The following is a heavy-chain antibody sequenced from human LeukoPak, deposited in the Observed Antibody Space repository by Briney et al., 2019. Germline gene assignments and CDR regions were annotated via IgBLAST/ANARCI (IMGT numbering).Heavy chain of an antibody. CDR1: GFTFSSYW. CDR2: INTDGSST. CDR3: ARDQTRNDAFDI. Sequence: GGSLRLSCAASGFTFSSYWMHWVRQAPTKGLVWVSRINTDGSSTSYADSVKGRFTISRDNAKNTLYLQMNSLRAEDTAVYYCARDQTRNDAFDIWGQGTMVTVSS. J-gene: IGHJ3*02. V-gene: IGHV3-74*01.